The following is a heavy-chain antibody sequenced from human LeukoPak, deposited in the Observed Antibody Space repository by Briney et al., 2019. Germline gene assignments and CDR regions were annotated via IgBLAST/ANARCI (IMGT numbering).Heavy chain of an antibody. D-gene: IGHD3-9*01. Sequence: ASVKISCEVSGYTFTDYYMHWVQQAPGKGLEWMGLVDPEDGETIYAEKFQGRVTITADTSTDTAYMELSSLRSEDTAVYYCRQSTPYFQSDYWGQGTLVTVSS. CDR2: VDPEDGET. CDR3: RQSTPYFQSDY. J-gene: IGHJ4*02. V-gene: IGHV1-69-2*01. CDR1: GYTFTDYY.